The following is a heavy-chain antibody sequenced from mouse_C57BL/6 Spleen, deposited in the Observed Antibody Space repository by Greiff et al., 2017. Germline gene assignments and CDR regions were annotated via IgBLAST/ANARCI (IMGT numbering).Heavy chain of an antibody. V-gene: IGHV1-14*01. CDR1: GYTFTSYV. Sequence: EVQLQQSGPELVKPGASVKMSCKASGYTFTSYVMHWVKQKPGQGLEWIGYIYPYNDGTKYNEKFKGKATLTSDKSSSTAYMELSSLTSEDSAVYYCARRLITTVVATGGDSFDYWGQGTTLTVSS. CDR3: ARRLITTVVATGGDSFDY. CDR2: IYPYNDGT. J-gene: IGHJ2*01. D-gene: IGHD1-1*01.